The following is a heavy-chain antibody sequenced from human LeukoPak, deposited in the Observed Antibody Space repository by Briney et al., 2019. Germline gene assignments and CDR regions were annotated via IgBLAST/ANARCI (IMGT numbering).Heavy chain of an antibody. V-gene: IGHV3-33*01. CDR3: AREGPRGNSQFDY. J-gene: IGHJ4*02. CDR1: GFTFSSYG. Sequence: GGSLRLSCAASGFTFSSYGMHWVRQVPGKGLEWVALIWYDGSNKYYADSVKGRLTISRDNSKNTLYLQMNSLRAEDTAVYYCAREGPRGNSQFDYWGQGTLVTVSS. CDR2: IWYDGSNK. D-gene: IGHD2/OR15-2a*01.